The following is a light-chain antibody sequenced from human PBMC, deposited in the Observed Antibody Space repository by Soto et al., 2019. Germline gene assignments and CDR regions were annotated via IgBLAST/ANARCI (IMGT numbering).Light chain of an antibody. CDR3: QQYVSSPWT. CDR1: QDIRSNY. CDR2: GAS. V-gene: IGKV3-20*01. Sequence: ETVLTQSPGTLSLSPGERATLSCRASQDIRSNYLAWYRQTPGQAPRLLIYGASKRASGIADRFSGSGSGTDFTLIICRLEPEDFALYYCQQYVSSPWTFGQGTKVEIK. J-gene: IGKJ1*01.